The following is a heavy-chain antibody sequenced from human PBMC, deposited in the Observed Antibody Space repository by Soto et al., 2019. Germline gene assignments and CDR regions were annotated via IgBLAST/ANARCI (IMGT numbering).Heavy chain of an antibody. CDR2: ISAYNGNT. CDR1: GYTFTSYG. J-gene: IGHJ4*02. CDR3: ARVCYWEWLRSCPFPSLYY. V-gene: IGHV1-18*01. D-gene: IGHD5-12*01. Sequence: QVQLVQSGAEVKKPGASVKVSCKASGYTFTSYGISWVRQAPGQGLEWMGWISAYNGNTNYAQKLQGRVTMTTDTSKSTAYMELRSLRSDDTAVYYCARVCYWEWLRSCPFPSLYYWGQGTLVTVSS.